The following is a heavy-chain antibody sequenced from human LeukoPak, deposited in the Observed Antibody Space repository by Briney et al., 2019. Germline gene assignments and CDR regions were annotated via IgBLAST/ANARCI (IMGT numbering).Heavy chain of an antibody. CDR3: ARDGRLASYYYGSGSYSGY. J-gene: IGHJ4*02. D-gene: IGHD3-10*01. CDR2: IYSGGST. Sequence: PGGSLRLSCAASGFTVSSNYMSWVRQAPGKGLEWVSVIYSGGSTYYAASVKGRFTTSRDNSKNTLYLQMNSLRAEDTAVYYCARDGRLASYYYGSGSYSGYWGQGTLVTVSS. V-gene: IGHV3-66*01. CDR1: GFTVSSNY.